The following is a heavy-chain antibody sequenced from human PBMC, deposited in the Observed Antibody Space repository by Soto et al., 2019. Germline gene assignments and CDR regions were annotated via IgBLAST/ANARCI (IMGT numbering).Heavy chain of an antibody. Sequence: EVQLLESGGGLVQPGGSLRLSCAASGFTFSSYAMSWVRQAPGKGLEWVSAISGSGGSTYYADSVKGRFTISRDNSKYTPYLQMNSLRAEDTAVYYCAKVGYGDFPGPYDYWGQGTLVTVSS. CDR2: ISGSGGST. D-gene: IGHD4-17*01. J-gene: IGHJ4*02. V-gene: IGHV3-23*01. CDR3: AKVGYGDFPGPYDY. CDR1: GFTFSSYA.